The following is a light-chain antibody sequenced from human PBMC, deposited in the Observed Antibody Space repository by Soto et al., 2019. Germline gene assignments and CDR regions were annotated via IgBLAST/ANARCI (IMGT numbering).Light chain of an antibody. V-gene: IGLV1-40*01. CDR3: QSYDSSLSGYV. CDR1: SSNIGAGYD. CDR2: GNS. Sequence: QSVLTQPPSVSGAPGQRVTISCTGSSSNIGAGYDVHWYQQLPGTAPKLLIYGNSNRPSGVPDRISGSKSGTSASLAITGLQAADDADYYCQSYDSSLSGYVFGTRTKVTVL. J-gene: IGLJ1*01.